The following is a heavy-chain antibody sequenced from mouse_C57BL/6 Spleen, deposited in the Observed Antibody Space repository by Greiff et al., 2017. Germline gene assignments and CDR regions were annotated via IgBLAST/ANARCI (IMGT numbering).Heavy chain of an antibody. CDR2: IDPSDSYT. J-gene: IGHJ2*01. CDR1: GYTFTSYW. CDR3: ARGIYDGYYGYFDY. V-gene: IGHV1-69*01. D-gene: IGHD2-3*01. Sequence: VKLQQPGAELVMPGASVKLSCKASGYTFTSYWMHWVKQRPGQGLEWIGEIDPSDSYTNYNQKFKGKSTLTVDKSSSTAYMQLSSLTSEDSAVYYCARGIYDGYYGYFDYWGQGTTLTVSS.